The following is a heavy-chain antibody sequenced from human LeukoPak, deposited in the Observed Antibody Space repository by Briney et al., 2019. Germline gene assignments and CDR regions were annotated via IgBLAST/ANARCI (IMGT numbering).Heavy chain of an antibody. Sequence: ASVKVSCKASGYTFTSYGIIWVRQAPGQGLEWMGWISAYNGNTNYAQKLQGRVTMTTDTSTSTAYMELRSLRSDDTAVYYCARDTPALYSSSSLVDYWGQGTLVTVSS. CDR2: ISAYNGNT. J-gene: IGHJ4*02. CDR1: GYTFTSYG. V-gene: IGHV1-18*01. CDR3: ARDTPALYSSSSLVDY. D-gene: IGHD6-6*01.